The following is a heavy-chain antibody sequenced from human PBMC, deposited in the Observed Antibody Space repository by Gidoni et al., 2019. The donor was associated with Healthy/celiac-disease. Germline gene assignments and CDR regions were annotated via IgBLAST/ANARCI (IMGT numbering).Heavy chain of an antibody. J-gene: IGHJ3*02. CDR2: ISWNSGSI. Sequence: DVQLVESGGGLVQPGMSLILSCASSGFPFDDSAMHWVRQAPGKGLEWVSGISWNSGSIGYADSVKGRLTISRDNAKNSLYLQMNSLRAEDTALYYCAKDMTPYVVGATNAFDIWGQGTMVTVSS. CDR1: GFPFDDSA. CDR3: AKDMTPYVVGATNAFDI. D-gene: IGHD1-26*01. V-gene: IGHV3-9*01.